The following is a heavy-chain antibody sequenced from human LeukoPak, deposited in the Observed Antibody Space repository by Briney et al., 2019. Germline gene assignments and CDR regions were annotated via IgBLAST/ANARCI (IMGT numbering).Heavy chain of an antibody. CDR2: ISGSGDTT. CDR3: ARVPLYRNGQGYFDY. V-gene: IGHV3-23*01. CDR1: GFTFSNYG. J-gene: IGHJ4*02. D-gene: IGHD5-18*01. Sequence: GRSLRLSCAASGFTFSNYGMHWVRQAPGKGLEWVSAISGSGDTTYYADSVKGRFTISRDNSKNTLYLQMSSLRAEDTAVYYCARVPLYRNGQGYFDYWGQGTLVTVSS.